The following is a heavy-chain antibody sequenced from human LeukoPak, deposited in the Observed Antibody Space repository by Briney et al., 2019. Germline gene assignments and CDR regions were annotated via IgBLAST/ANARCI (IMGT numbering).Heavy chain of an antibody. CDR2: ISGSGGST. V-gene: IGHV3-23*01. J-gene: IGHJ6*02. CDR1: GFTFSSYA. Sequence: GGSLRLSCAASGFTFSSYAMSWVRQAPGKGLEWVSAISGSGGSTYYADSVKGRFTISRDNSKNTLYLQMNSLGAEDTAVYYCAKLDSYCSSTSCYTSYYYGMDVWGQGTTVTVSS. D-gene: IGHD2-2*02. CDR3: AKLDSYCSSTSCYTSYYYGMDV.